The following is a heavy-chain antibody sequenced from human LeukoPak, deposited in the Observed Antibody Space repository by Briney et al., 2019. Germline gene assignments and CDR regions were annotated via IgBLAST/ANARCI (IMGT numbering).Heavy chain of an antibody. Sequence: SVTLSLTCTVSGGSISSYYWSWIRQPPGKGLEWIGYIYFSGSTNYNPSLKSRVTMSVDTSKNQFSLILSSVTAADTAVYYCAKAEFYEYVWGSKGTFDIWGQGTMVTVSS. V-gene: IGHV4-59*01. J-gene: IGHJ3*02. CDR3: AKAEFYEYVWGSKGTFDI. D-gene: IGHD3-16*01. CDR1: GGSISSYY. CDR2: IYFSGST.